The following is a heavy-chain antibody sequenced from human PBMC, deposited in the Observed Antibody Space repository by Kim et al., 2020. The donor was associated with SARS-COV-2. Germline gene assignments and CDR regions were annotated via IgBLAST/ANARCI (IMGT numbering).Heavy chain of an antibody. CDR2: TYYSGNT. J-gene: IGHJ6*01. CDR1: GGSLSSSSYY. V-gene: IGHV4-39*01. Sequence: SETLSLTCTVSGGSLSSSSYYWGWIRQPPGKGLEWIGTTYYSGNTYYNPSLKSRVTISVDTSKNQFSLKLGSVTAADTAVYYCARHQMYSSGWYAAFYY. CDR3: ARHQMYSSGWYAAFYY. D-gene: IGHD6-19*01.